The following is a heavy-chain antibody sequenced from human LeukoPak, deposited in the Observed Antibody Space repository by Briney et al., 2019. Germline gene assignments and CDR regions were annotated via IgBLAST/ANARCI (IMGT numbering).Heavy chain of an antibody. Sequence: PGGSLRLSCAASGFTFSSYGMSWVRQAPGKGLEWVSAISGSGGSTYYADSVKGRFTISRDNAKNSFYLQMNSLRPEDTALYYCAKSRYYDILTGQTYYFDYWGQGTLVTVSS. V-gene: IGHV3-23*01. D-gene: IGHD3-9*01. CDR1: GFTFSSYG. CDR3: AKSRYYDILTGQTYYFDY. J-gene: IGHJ4*02. CDR2: ISGSGGST.